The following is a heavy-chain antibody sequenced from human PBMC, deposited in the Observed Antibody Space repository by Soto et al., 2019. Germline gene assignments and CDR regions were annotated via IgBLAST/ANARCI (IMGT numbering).Heavy chain of an antibody. CDR2: INPSGST. Sequence: SETLSLTCGVYGGSFSGYYWSWIRQPPGKGLEWIGEINPSGSTNYNPSLKSRVTISVDTSKNQFSLKLSSVTAADTAVYYCARGGIVAAAGGWRSYYYYYMDVWGKGTTVTVSS. CDR3: ARGGIVAAAGGWRSYYYYYMDV. V-gene: IGHV4-34*01. D-gene: IGHD6-13*01. J-gene: IGHJ6*03. CDR1: GGSFSGYY.